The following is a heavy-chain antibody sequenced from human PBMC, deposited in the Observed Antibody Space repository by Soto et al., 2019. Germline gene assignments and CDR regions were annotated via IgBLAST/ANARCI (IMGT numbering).Heavy chain of an antibody. V-gene: IGHV3-74*01. CDR1: GFTLSRYW. J-gene: IGHJ4*02. Sequence: EVQLVESGGGLVQPGGSLRLSCAASGFTLSRYWMHWARQAPGKGLVWVSRISRDGSNTNYADSVKGRFTISRDNAKNTLHLHMNSLRVEDTAVYYCARVRYCSSSSCYSYFDNWGQGTLVTVSS. CDR3: ARVRYCSSSSCYSYFDN. CDR2: ISRDGSNT. D-gene: IGHD2-2*02.